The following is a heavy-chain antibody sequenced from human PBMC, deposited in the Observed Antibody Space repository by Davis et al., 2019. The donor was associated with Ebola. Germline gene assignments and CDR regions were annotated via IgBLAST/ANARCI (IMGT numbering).Heavy chain of an antibody. Sequence: ASVKVSCKASGYTFTGYYMHWVRQAPGQGLEWMGWINPNSGGTNYAQKFQGRVTMTRGTSISTAYMELSRLRSDDTAVYYCARDLGHYDILTGASDYWGQGTLVTVSS. J-gene: IGHJ4*02. CDR2: INPNSGGT. CDR3: ARDLGHYDILTGASDY. CDR1: GYTFTGYY. D-gene: IGHD3-9*01. V-gene: IGHV1-2*02.